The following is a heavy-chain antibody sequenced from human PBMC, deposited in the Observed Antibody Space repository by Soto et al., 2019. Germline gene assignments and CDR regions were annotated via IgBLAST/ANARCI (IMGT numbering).Heavy chain of an antibody. D-gene: IGHD1-26*01. CDR1: GFTFSSYW. J-gene: IGHJ5*02. CDR3: ARVRWELGNWFDP. V-gene: IGHV3-74*01. CDR2: INGDGSST. Sequence: EVQLVESGGGAVQPGGSLRLSCAASGFTFSSYWMHWVRQAPGKGLVWVSRINGDGSSTSYADSVKGRFTISRDNAKNTRYLQMNSLRAEDTAVYYCARVRWELGNWFDPWGQGTLVTVSS.